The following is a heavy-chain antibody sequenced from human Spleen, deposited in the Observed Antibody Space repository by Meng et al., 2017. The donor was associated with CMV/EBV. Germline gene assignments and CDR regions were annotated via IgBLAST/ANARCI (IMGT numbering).Heavy chain of an antibody. V-gene: IGHV3-30-3*01. CDR2: ISYDGNIK. CDR3: ARDLLEGRY. Sequence: GESLKISCAASGFAFSSFTMHWVRQAPGQGLDWVTLISYDGNIKIYADSVKGRFTISRDNSKNTLYLQMNRLRAEDTAVYYCARDLLEGRYWGQGTLVTVSS. CDR1: GFAFSSFT. D-gene: IGHD3-3*01. J-gene: IGHJ4*02.